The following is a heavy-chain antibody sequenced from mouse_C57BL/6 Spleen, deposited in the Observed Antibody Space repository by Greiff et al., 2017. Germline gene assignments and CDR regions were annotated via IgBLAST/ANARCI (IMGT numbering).Heavy chain of an antibody. CDR1: GFTFSDYG. CDR3: ASRTGPAWFAF. CDR2: ISSGSSTI. D-gene: IGHD4-1*01. V-gene: IGHV5-17*01. Sequence: EVKLVESGGGLVKPGGSLKLSCAASGFTFSDYGMHWVRQAPEKGLEWVAYISSGSSTIYYADTVKGRFTISRDNAKNTLFLQMTSLRAEDTSMYYCASRTGPAWFAFWGQGTLVTVSA. J-gene: IGHJ3*01.